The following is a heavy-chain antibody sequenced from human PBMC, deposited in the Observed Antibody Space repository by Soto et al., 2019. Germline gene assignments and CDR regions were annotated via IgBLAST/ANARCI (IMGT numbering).Heavy chain of an antibody. CDR3: AREGALKPFSS. V-gene: IGHV1-3*01. CDR2: INGGNGNT. Sequence: ASVKVSCKASGYTFTNYAMHWVRQAPGQRLEWMGWINGGNGNTKYSQRFQDRVTITRDTSASTAYMQLSSLRSEDTAVYYCAREGALKPFSSWGQGALVTVSS. CDR1: GYTFTNYA. J-gene: IGHJ5*02.